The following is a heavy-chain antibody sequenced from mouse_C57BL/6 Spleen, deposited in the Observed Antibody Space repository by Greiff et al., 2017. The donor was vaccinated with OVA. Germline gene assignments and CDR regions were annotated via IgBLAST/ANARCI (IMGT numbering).Heavy chain of an antibody. V-gene: IGHV1-18*01. J-gene: IGHJ4*01. CDR3: ARGDGYYEVRDYAMDY. D-gene: IGHD2-3*01. CDR1: GYTFTDYN. CDR2: INPNNGGT. Sequence: EVQLQQSGPELVKPGASVKIPCKASGYTFTDYNMDWVKQSHGKSLEWIGDINPNNGGTIYNQKFKGKATLTVDKSSSTAYMELRSLTSEDTAVYYCARGDGYYEVRDYAMDYWGQGTSVTVSS.